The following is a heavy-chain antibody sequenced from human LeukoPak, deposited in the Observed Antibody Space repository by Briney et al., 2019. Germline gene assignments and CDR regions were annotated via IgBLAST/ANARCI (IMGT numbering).Heavy chain of an antibody. J-gene: IGHJ4*02. CDR1: GFTFDDYG. V-gene: IGHV3-20*04. D-gene: IGHD1-26*01. CDR2: INWNGGST. Sequence: PGGSLRLSCAASGFTFDDYGMSWVRQAPGKGLEWVSGINWNGGSTGYADSVKGRFTISRDNSKNTLYLQMNSLRAEDTAVYYCAKPYSGSYFFYFDYFDYWGQGTLVTVSS. CDR3: AKPYSGSYFFYFDYFDY.